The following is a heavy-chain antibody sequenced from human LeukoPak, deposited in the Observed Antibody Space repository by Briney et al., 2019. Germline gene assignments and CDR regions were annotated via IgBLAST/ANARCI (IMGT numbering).Heavy chain of an antibody. V-gene: IGHV1-18*01. CDR3: VRDVGDTTMIFFDY. J-gene: IGHJ4*02. Sequence: ASVKVSCKASGYSFTDFGVSWVRQAPGQGLEWMGWISAYNGNTNYAQKFQDRVTMAMDTFASTAYMEMRSLESDDTAVYYCVRDVGDTTMIFFDYWGQGTLVTVSS. CDR2: ISAYNGNT. D-gene: IGHD5-18*01. CDR1: GYSFTDFG.